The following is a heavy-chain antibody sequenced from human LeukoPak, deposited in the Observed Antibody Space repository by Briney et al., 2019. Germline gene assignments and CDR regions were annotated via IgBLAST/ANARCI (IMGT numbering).Heavy chain of an antibody. CDR2: IIPIFGTA. CDR3: ARVRDGYNDAFDI. J-gene: IGHJ3*02. CDR1: GYTFTSYD. D-gene: IGHD5-24*01. V-gene: IGHV1-69*05. Sequence: SVKVSCKASGYTFTSYDINWVRQAPGQGLEWMGGIIPIFGTANYAQKFQGRVTMTRDTSTSTVYMELSSLRSEDTAVFYCARVRDGYNDAFDIWGQGTMVTVSS.